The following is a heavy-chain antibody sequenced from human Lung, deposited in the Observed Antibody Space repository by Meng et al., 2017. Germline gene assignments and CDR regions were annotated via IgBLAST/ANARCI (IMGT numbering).Heavy chain of an antibody. D-gene: IGHD4-17*01. CDR2: ISYDGSNQ. CDR3: ARNNYGDYYFDY. CDR1: GFTFSRNA. Sequence: QVVLVEFGGSVVQPGRSLRLSCAASGFTFSRNAMHWVRQAPGKGLEWVAAISYDGSNQHYADSVKGRFTISRDNSENTLYLQLNSLRAEDTAVYYCARNNYGDYYFDYWGQGTLVTVSS. J-gene: IGHJ4*02. V-gene: IGHV3-30*01.